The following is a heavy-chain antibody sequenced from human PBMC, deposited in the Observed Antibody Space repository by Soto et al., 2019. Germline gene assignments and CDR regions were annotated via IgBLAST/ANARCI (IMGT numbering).Heavy chain of an antibody. Sequence: EVQLVESGGGLVQPGGSLRLSCAASGFTFSDHYMDWVRQAPGKGLEWVGRTRNKANSYTTEYAASVKGRFTISRDASKNSLYLQMNSLKPEDTAVYYCARMGYYYGSALDVWGQGTTVTVSS. D-gene: IGHD3-10*01. CDR2: TRNKANSYTT. V-gene: IGHV3-72*01. CDR3: ARMGYYYGSALDV. CDR1: GFTFSDHY. J-gene: IGHJ6*02.